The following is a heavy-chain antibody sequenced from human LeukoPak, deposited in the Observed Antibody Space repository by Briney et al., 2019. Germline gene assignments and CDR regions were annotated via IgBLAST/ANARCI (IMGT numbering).Heavy chain of an antibody. CDR1: GFTFSGYW. D-gene: IGHD3-10*01. V-gene: IGHV3-74*01. J-gene: IGHJ4*02. CDR2: ISNDGTTT. Sequence: GGSLRLSCAASGFTFSGYWMHWVRQAPGKGLVWVSRISNDGTTTNYADSVKGRFTISRDNAKNTLYLQMNSLRAEDTAVYYCARDHYGSGSYWGQGALVTVSS. CDR3: ARDHYGSGSY.